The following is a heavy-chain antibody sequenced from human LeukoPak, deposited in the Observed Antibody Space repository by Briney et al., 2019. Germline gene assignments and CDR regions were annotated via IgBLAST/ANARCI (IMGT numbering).Heavy chain of an antibody. CDR1: GYPFTTSW. CDR3: AIINHPDGRVY. D-gene: IGHD5-24*01. J-gene: IGHJ4*02. CDR2: IYAGNSDA. V-gene: IGHV5-51*01. Sequence: GSLKISCQGFGYPFTTSWIGWVRQLPGKGLEWTAIIYAGNSDAKYSPSFQGQVSISTDRSISTAYLHWSSLKASDTAIYYCAIINHPDGRVYWGQGTLVTVSS.